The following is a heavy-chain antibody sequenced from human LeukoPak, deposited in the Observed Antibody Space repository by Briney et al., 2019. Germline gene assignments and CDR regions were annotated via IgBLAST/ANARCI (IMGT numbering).Heavy chain of an antibody. J-gene: IGHJ4*02. CDR3: AQFGGLVRGVIANFDY. V-gene: IGHV3-23*01. D-gene: IGHD3-10*01. CDR1: GFSFSNYA. Sequence: PGGSLRLSCAGSGFSFSNYAMNWVRQAPGRGLEWVSGISANAGSTYYADSVKGRFTISRDNSKNILYLQMNSLRAEDTAIYYCAQFGGLVRGVIANFDYWGQGTLVTVSS. CDR2: ISANAGST.